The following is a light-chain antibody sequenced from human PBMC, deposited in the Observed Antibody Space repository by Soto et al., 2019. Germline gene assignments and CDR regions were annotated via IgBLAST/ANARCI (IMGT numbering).Light chain of an antibody. Sequence: QSVLTQPPSVSGAPGQRVTISCTGSSSNIGAGYDVHWYQQLPGTAPKLLIYANSKRPSGVPDRFSGSKSGTSASLAITGLQAEDEADYYCQSYDGSLSGSRVFGGGTKLTVL. CDR1: SSNIGAGYD. CDR2: ANS. CDR3: QSYDGSLSGSRV. J-gene: IGLJ2*01. V-gene: IGLV1-40*01.